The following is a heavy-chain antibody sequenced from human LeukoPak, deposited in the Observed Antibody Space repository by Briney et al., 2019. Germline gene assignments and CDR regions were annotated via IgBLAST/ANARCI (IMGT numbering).Heavy chain of an antibody. CDR3: ARGTDLDASDYVDY. D-gene: IGHD3-22*01. J-gene: IGHJ4*02. V-gene: IGHV3-7*03. Sequence: PGGSLRLSCAASGFVFSDYWMTWVRHTPRKGLEWVANVKQDGSEKDYVDSVKGRFTISRDNAKNSLYLQMNSLRAEDTGVYYCARGTDLDASDYVDYWGQGTLVTVSS. CDR1: GFVFSDYW. CDR2: VKQDGSEK.